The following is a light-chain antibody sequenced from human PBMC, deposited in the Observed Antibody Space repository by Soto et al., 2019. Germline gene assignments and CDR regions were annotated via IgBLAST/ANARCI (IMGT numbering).Light chain of an antibody. V-gene: IGKV3-11*01. CDR2: DAS. Sequence: EIVLTQSPATLSFSPGERATLSCRASQSVSSYLAWYQQKPGQAPRLLIYDASNRATGIPARFSGSGSGTDFTLTITRLEPEDFAVYYCQQYGGSPRTFGQGTKVDIK. CDR3: QQYGGSPRT. J-gene: IGKJ1*01. CDR1: QSVSSY.